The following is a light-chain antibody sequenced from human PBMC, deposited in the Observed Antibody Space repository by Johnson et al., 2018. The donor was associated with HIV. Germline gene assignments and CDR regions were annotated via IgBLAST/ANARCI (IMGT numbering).Light chain of an antibody. V-gene: IGLV1-51*01. CDR3: ATWVGSLTIGGV. CDR2: DNN. Sequence: QSVLTQPPSVSAAPGQRVTISCSGSSSNIVNNYVSWYQQFPGTAPKLLIYDNNKRPSGSPDRFSGSKSGTSATLGITGLQTGHEADYYCATWVGSLTIGGVFGTGTKVTVL. J-gene: IGLJ1*01. CDR1: SSNIVNNY.